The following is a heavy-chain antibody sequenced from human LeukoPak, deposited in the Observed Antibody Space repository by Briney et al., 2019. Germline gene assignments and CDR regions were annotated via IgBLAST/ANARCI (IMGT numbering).Heavy chain of an antibody. V-gene: IGHV1-24*01. J-gene: IGHJ3*02. Sequence: ASVKDSFKDSEYTHPVLSMHWVRQAPGKGLEWLGGFHTEEGEIIYAQKLQGRVTMSDDTSTDTAYMELGSLRSDDTAVYYCAADRGDYSGSYWTAVDIWGQGTMVTVSS. CDR1: EYTHPVLS. CDR3: AADRGDYSGSYWTAVDI. CDR2: FHTEEGEI. D-gene: IGHD1-26*01.